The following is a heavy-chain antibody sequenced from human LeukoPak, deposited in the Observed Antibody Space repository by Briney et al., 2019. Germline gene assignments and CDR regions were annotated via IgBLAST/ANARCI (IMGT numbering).Heavy chain of an antibody. CDR3: ARGETTVTTRYFDL. D-gene: IGHD4-17*01. CDR1: GDSISSYY. J-gene: IGHJ2*01. V-gene: IGHV4-59*01. Sequence: SETLSLTCTVSGDSISSYYWSWIRQPPGKELEWIGYIYYRGSTNYNPSLKSRVTISVDTSKNQFSLKLSSVTAADTAVYYCARGETTVTTRYFDLWGRGALVTVSS. CDR2: IYYRGST.